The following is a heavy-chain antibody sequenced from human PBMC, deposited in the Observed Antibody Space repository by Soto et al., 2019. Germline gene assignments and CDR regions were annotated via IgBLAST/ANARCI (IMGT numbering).Heavy chain of an antibody. CDR1: GYTFTSYA. J-gene: IGHJ6*02. CDR2: INAGNGNT. D-gene: IGHD3-3*02. CDR3: ASSHLDYYYYSGMDV. V-gene: IGHV1-3*01. Sequence: QVQLVQSGAEVKKPGASVKVSCKASGYTFTSYAMHWVRQAPGQRLEWMGWINAGNGNTKYSQKFQCKAPLTXXXSXXTAYMELSSLRSEDTAVYYCASSHLDYYYYSGMDVWGQGTTVTVSS.